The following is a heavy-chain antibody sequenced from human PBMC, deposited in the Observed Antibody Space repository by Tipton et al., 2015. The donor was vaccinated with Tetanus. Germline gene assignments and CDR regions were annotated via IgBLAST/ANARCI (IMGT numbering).Heavy chain of an antibody. V-gene: IGHV4-34*01. CDR1: GGSFSGYY. D-gene: IGHD6-6*01. CDR2: INHSGST. Sequence: TLSLTCAVYGGSFSGYYWSWIRQPPGKGLEWIGEINHSGSTNYNPSLKSRVTISEDTSKNLFSLHLNSVTAADTAVYYCAMIHGVSSSFDYWGQGTPVTVSS. J-gene: IGHJ4*02. CDR3: AMIHGVSSSFDY.